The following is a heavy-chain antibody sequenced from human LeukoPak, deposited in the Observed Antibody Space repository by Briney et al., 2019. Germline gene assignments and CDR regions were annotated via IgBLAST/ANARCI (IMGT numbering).Heavy chain of an antibody. CDR1: GYTFTGYY. J-gene: IGHJ4*02. V-gene: IGHV1-2*02. Sequence: GASVKVSCKASGYTFTGYYMHWVRQAPGQGLEWMGWINPNSGGTNYAQKFQGRVTMTRVTSISTAYMELSRLRSDDTAVYYCAREPTYYDILTGYNFFDYWGQGTLVTVSS. CDR2: INPNSGGT. D-gene: IGHD3-9*01. CDR3: AREPTYYDILTGYNFFDY.